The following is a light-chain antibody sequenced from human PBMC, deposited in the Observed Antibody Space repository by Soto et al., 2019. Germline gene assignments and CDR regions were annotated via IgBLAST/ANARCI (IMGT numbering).Light chain of an antibody. CDR2: GAS. Sequence: EIVLTQSPGTLSLSPGERATLSCRASQSISNNYLAWYQQNPGQAPRLLIYGASSRATGIPDRFSGSGSGTDFTLTISRLEPEDFAVYYCHQYGASPGTFGQGTKVEIK. CDR1: QSISNNY. J-gene: IGKJ1*01. V-gene: IGKV3-20*01. CDR3: HQYGASPGT.